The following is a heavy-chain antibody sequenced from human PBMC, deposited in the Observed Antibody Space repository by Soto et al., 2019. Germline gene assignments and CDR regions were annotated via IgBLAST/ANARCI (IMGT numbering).Heavy chain of an antibody. Sequence: GGSLRLSCAASGFTLGSYWMSWVRQAPGKGLEWVANIKQDGSENYYVDSVRGRFTISRDNAKNSLYLQMNSLRAEDKAVYYCVRDFAGGYGYGHFDYWGQGTLVTVSS. CDR1: GFTLGSYW. J-gene: IGHJ4*02. D-gene: IGHD5-18*01. CDR2: IKQDGSEN. CDR3: VRDFAGGYGYGHFDY. V-gene: IGHV3-7*03.